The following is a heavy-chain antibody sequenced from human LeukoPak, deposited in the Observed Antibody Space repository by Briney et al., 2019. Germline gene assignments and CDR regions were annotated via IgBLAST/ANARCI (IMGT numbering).Heavy chain of an antibody. V-gene: IGHV1-58*01. CDR3: AADELQGDRAFDY. CDR2: IVVGSGNT. D-gene: IGHD1-26*01. Sequence: SVTVSCKASGLTFTSSAVQWVRQARGQRLEWIGWIVVGSGNTNYAQKFQERVTITRDMSTSTAYMELSSLRSEDTAVYYCAADELQGDRAFDYWGQGTLVTVSS. J-gene: IGHJ4*02. CDR1: GLTFTSSA.